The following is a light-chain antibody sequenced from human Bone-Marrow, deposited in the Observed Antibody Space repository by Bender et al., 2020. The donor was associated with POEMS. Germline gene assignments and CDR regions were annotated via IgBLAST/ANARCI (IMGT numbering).Light chain of an antibody. Sequence: QSVLTQPPSVSGTPGQRVTISCSGSSSTIGISYVFWYQQLPGTAPRLLIYTNNERPSGVPDRFSGSKSGTSASLAITGLRSEDEADYYCAAWDDSLSGSWVFGGGTKLTVL. CDR1: SSTIGISY. CDR2: TNN. CDR3: AAWDDSLSGSWV. J-gene: IGLJ2*01. V-gene: IGLV1-47*02.